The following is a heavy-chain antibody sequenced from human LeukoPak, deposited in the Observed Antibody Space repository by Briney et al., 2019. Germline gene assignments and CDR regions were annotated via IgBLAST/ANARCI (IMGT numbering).Heavy chain of an antibody. CDR1: GGSISSSSYY. V-gene: IGHV4-39*07. J-gene: IGHJ4*02. CDR3: ARVLGAMVTEEFDY. Sequence: PSETLSLTCTVSGGSISSSSYYWGWIRQPPGKGLEWIGSIYYSGSTYYNPSLKSRVTISVDTSKNQFSLKLSSVTAADTAVYYCARVLGAMVTEEFDYWGQGTLVTVSS. CDR2: IYYSGST. D-gene: IGHD5-18*01.